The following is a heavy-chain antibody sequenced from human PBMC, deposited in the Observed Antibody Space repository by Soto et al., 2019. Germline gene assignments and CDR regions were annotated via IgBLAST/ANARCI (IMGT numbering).Heavy chain of an antibody. CDR1: GGSISSGGYS. CDR3: ARSQTTVTSYDY. D-gene: IGHD4-17*01. CDR2: IYHSGST. V-gene: IGHV4-30-2*01. J-gene: IGHJ4*02. Sequence: SSETLSLTCAVSGGSISSGGYSWSWIRQPPGKGLEWIGYIYHSGSTHYNPSLKSRVTISVDRSKNQFSLKLSSVTAADTAVYYCARSQTTVTSYDYSGQGTLVTVSS.